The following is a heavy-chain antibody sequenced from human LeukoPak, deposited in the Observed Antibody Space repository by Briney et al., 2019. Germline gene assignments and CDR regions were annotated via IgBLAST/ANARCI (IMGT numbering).Heavy chain of an antibody. CDR3: ARSHGYSSSWYLDY. V-gene: IGHV1-69*01. Sequence: GASVKVSCKASGGTFSSYAISWVRQAPGQGLEWMGGIIPIFGTANYAQKFQGRVTITADESTSTAYMELSSLRSEDTAVYYCARSHGYSSSWYLDYWGQGTLVTVSS. CDR1: GGTFSSYA. D-gene: IGHD6-13*01. CDR2: IIPIFGTA. J-gene: IGHJ4*02.